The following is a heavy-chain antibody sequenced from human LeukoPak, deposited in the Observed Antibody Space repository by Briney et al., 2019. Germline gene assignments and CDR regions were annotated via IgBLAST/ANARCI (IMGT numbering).Heavy chain of an antibody. Sequence: SETLSLTCTVSGGSISNYYWSWIRQPAGKGLEWIGRIYTSGSTNYNPSLKSRVTMSVDTSKNQFSLKMTSVTAADTAVYFCARDRPLYDYGGKPLFDYWGQGTLVTVSS. CDR3: ARDRPLYDYGGKPLFDY. CDR1: GGSISNYY. D-gene: IGHD4-23*01. CDR2: IYTSGST. V-gene: IGHV4-4*07. J-gene: IGHJ4*02.